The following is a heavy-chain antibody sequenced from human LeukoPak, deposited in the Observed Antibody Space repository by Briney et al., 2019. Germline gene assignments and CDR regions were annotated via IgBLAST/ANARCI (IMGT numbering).Heavy chain of an antibody. CDR3: ARGSGYSPAPKVDY. V-gene: IGHV1-2*02. CDR1: GYTFTGYY. CDR2: INPNSGGT. D-gene: IGHD3-22*01. J-gene: IGHJ4*02. Sequence: ASVKVSCKASGYTFTGYYMHWVRQAPGQGLEWMGWINPNSGGTNYAQKFQGRVTMTRDTSISTAYMELSRLRSDDTAVYYCARGSGYSPAPKVDYWGQGTLVTVSS.